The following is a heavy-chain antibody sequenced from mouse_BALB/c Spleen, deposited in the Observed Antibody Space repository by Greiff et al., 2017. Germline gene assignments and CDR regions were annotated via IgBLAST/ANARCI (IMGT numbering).Heavy chain of an antibody. CDR2: IDPENGDT. Sequence: EVQLVESGAELVRSGASVKLSCTASGFNIKDYYMHWVKQRPEQGLEWIGWIDPENGDTEYAPKFQGKATMTADTSSNTAYLQLSSLTSEDAAVYDCNAYITTVVEGAMDYWGQGTSVTVSS. V-gene: IGHV14-4*02. CDR3: NAYITTVVEGAMDY. D-gene: IGHD1-1*01. CDR1: GFNIKDYY. J-gene: IGHJ4*01.